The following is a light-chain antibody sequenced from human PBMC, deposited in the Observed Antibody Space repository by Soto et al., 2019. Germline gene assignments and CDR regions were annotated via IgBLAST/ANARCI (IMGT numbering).Light chain of an antibody. CDR1: SSDVGAYNY. V-gene: IGLV2-8*01. CDR3: NSFAGSAHVV. CDR2: DVS. J-gene: IGLJ2*01. Sequence: QSALAQPPSASGSPGQSVTISCTGTSSDVGAYNYVSWYQQHRGKAPKLISYDVSQRPSGVPDRFSGSKSGNTASLTVSGLQAEDEAVYYCNSFAGSAHVVFGGGTKLTVL.